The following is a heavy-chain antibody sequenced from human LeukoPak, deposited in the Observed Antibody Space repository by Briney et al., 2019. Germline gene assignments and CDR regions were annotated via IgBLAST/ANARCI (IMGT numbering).Heavy chain of an antibody. J-gene: IGHJ4*02. CDR3: ARRRSTATGPGFDY. D-gene: IGHD4-17*01. CDR2: IYHSGST. Sequence: PSETLSLTCAVSGYSISSGYYWGWIRQPPGKGLEWIGSIYHSGSTYYNPSLKSRVTISVDTSKNQFSLKLSSVTAGDTAVYYCARRRSTATGPGFDYWGQGTLVTVSS. CDR1: GYSISSGYY. V-gene: IGHV4-38-2*01.